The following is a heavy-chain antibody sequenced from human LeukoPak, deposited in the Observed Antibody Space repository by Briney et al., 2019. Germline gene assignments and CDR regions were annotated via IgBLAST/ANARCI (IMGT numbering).Heavy chain of an antibody. CDR2: ISSSGSTI. V-gene: IGHV3-11*01. Sequence: GGSLRLSCAASGFTFSDYYMSWIRQAPGKGLERVSYISSSGSTIYYADSVKGRFTISRDNSKNTLYLQMNSLRAEDTAVYYCARELRTPYDILGHGNAFDIWGQGTMVTVSS. J-gene: IGHJ3*02. CDR1: GFTFSDYY. D-gene: IGHD3-9*01. CDR3: ARELRTPYDILGHGNAFDI.